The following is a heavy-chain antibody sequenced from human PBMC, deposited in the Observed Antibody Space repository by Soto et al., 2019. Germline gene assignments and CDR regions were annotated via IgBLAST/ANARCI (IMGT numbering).Heavy chain of an antibody. Sequence: PRGSLRLSRTGSGCIFGDYGMSGCRLAPGKGLEWVGFIRSKAYGGTTEYAASVKGRFTISRDNSKSIDYLQMNSLKTEDTAVYYFTCLDMVRGGYYYGMAVWGQGTTVTVSS. CDR2: IRSKAYGGTT. J-gene: IGHJ6*02. V-gene: IGHV3-49*03. CDR1: GCIFGDYG. D-gene: IGHD3-10*01. CDR3: TCLDMVRGGYYYGMAV.